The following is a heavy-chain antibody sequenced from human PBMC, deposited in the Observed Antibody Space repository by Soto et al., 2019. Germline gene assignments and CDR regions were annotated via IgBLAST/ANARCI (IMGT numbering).Heavy chain of an antibody. V-gene: IGHV4-59*01. Sequence: PSETLSLTCTVSVGSISSYYWSCIRHPPGKGLEWIGYIYYSGSTNYNPSLKSRVTISVDTSKNQFSLKLSSVTAADTAVYYCARVGHIVVVTGGWYSDLWGRGPLVTVPP. CDR2: IYYSGST. D-gene: IGHD2-21*02. CDR3: ARVGHIVVVTGGWYSDL. CDR1: VGSISSYY. J-gene: IGHJ2*01.